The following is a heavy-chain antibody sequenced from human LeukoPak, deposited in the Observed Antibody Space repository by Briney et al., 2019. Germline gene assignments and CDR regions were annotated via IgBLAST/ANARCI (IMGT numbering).Heavy chain of an antibody. CDR2: IYYSGST. Sequence: SETLSLTCTVSGGSISSSSYYWGWIRQPPGKGLEWIGSIYYSGSTYYNPSLKSRVTISVDTSKNQFSLKLSSVTAADTAVYYCARGAVAGSSPFDYWGQGTLVTVSS. CDR3: ARGAVAGSSPFDY. CDR1: GGSISSSSYY. D-gene: IGHD6-19*01. V-gene: IGHV4-39*07. J-gene: IGHJ4*02.